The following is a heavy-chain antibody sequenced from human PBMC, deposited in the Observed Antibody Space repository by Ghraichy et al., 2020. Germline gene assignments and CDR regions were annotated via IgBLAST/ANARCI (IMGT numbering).Heavy chain of an antibody. D-gene: IGHD3-3*01. CDR2: ISSSSGII. J-gene: IGHJ4*02. V-gene: IGHV3-48*02. CDR1: GFTFSSYS. CDR3: ARDFFGPDF. Sequence: GESLNISCAASGFTFSSYSMNWVRQAPGKGLEWVPYISSSSGIIFYADSVKGRFTISRDNAKDSVYLQMNSLRDEDTAVYYCARDFFGPDFWGQGTLVTVSS.